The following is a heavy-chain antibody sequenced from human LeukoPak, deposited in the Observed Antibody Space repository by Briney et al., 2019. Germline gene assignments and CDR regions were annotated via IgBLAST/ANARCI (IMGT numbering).Heavy chain of an antibody. CDR1: GFSFSSYG. D-gene: IGHD1-1*01. V-gene: IGHV3-30*03. Sequence: TGGSLRLSCAASGFSFSSYGMHWVRQPPGKGLVGVAFISYDGSNKYYADSVKGRFTISRDNSRNTVYLQMNSLRGEDTAVYYCARDGTSYGMDVWGQGTTVTVSS. J-gene: IGHJ6*02. CDR2: ISYDGSNK. CDR3: ARDGTSYGMDV.